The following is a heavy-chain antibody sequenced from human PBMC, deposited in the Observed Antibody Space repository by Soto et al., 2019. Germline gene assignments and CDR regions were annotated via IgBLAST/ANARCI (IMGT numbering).Heavy chain of an antibody. CDR1: GFTFSSYA. CDR2: ISYDGSNK. V-gene: IGHV3-30-3*01. D-gene: IGHD2-15*01. J-gene: IGHJ5*02. Sequence: QVQLVESGGGVVQPGRSLRLSCAASGFTFSSYAMHWVRQAPGKGLEWVAVISYDGSNKYYADSVKGRFTISRDNSKNTLYLQMNSLRAEDTAVYYCARGAGGGSPRGGFDPWGQGTLVTVSS. CDR3: ARGAGGGSPRGGFDP.